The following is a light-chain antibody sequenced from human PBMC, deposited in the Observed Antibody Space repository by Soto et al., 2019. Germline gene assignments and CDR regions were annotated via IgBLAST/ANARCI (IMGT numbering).Light chain of an antibody. V-gene: IGKV4-1*01. CDR3: QQYYSTPPLT. J-gene: IGKJ4*01. CDR2: WAS. Sequence: DIVMTQSPDSLAVSLGERATINCKSSQSVLYSSNNENYLAWYQQKPGQPPKLLIYWASTRESGVPDRFSGSGSGTDFTLTISSLQAEDVAVYYCQQYYSTPPLTFGGGTKVEI. CDR1: QSVLYSSNNENY.